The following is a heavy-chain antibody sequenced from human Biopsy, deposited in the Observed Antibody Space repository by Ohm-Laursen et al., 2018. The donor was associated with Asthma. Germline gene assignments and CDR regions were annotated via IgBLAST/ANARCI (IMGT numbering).Heavy chain of an antibody. V-gene: IGHV3-30*03. D-gene: IGHD2-21*01. Sequence: SLRLSCAASGFILSNYDMHWVRQAPGKGLEWVAVLSYNGNNKYYADSVRGRFTISRDNSENTLYLQMNSLRVEDTAVYYCARGDWYDSASNGYWGQGALVSASA. J-gene: IGHJ4*02. CDR2: LSYNGNNK. CDR1: GFILSNYD. CDR3: ARGDWYDSASNGY.